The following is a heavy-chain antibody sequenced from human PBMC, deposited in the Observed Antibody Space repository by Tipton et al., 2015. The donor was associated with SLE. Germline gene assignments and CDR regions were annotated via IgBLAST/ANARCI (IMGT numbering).Heavy chain of an antibody. J-gene: IGHJ6*02. Sequence: TLSLTCAVYGGSFSGYYWSWIRQPPGKGLEWIGEINHSGSTNYNPSLKSRVTISVDRSKNQFSLKLSSVTAADTAVYYCARRVSGWSYMDVWGQGTTVTVSS. CDR2: INHSGST. V-gene: IGHV4-34*01. CDR1: GGSFSGYY. CDR3: ARRVSGWSYMDV. D-gene: IGHD6-19*01.